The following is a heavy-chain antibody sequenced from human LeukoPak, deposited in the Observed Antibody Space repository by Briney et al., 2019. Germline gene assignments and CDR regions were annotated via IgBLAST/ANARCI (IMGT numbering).Heavy chain of an antibody. CDR3: VRDLLGSGSTTAYLYH. CDR1: GFTFSDYS. CDR2: ISRRSRHL. J-gene: IGHJ1*01. D-gene: IGHD3-10*01. Sequence: PGGSLRLSCAASGFTFSDYSMNWVRQAPGKGLEWVSSISRRSRHLYYAGSVKGRFTISRDDARNSLYLQMKSLRPEDMAVYFSVRDLLGSGSTTAYLYHWGQGTLVTVSS. V-gene: IGHV3-21*01.